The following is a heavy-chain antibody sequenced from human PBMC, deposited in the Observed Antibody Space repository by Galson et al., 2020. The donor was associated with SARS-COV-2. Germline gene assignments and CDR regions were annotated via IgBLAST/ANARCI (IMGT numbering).Heavy chain of an antibody. D-gene: IGHD6-13*01. CDR1: GFTFSSYA. CDR3: ARDPPRFRWVSAGMDV. J-gene: IGHJ6*02. V-gene: IGHV3-23*01. CDR2: ISGSGGST. Sequence: GGSLRLSCAASGFTFSSYAMSWVRQATGKGLEWVPAISGSGGSTYYADSVKGRFTISRDNSKNTLYLQMNSLRAEDTAVYYCARDPPRFRWVSAGMDVWGQGTTFTVSS.